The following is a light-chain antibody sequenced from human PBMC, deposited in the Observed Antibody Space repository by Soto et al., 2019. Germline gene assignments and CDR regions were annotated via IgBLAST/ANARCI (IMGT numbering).Light chain of an antibody. CDR1: QSVTNNY. V-gene: IGKV3-20*01. Sequence: EVVLTQSPGTLSLSPGERATLSCGASQSVTNNYLAWYQHKPGQAPRLLIYGAFDRATGIPDRFSGSGSGTDFTLTISRLEPEDFAVYYCQQYGSSPPYTFGQGTKLEIK. CDR2: GAF. CDR3: QQYGSSPPYT. J-gene: IGKJ2*01.